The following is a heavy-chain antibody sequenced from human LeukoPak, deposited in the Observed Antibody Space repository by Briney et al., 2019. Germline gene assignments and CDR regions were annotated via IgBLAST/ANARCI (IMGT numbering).Heavy chain of an antibody. V-gene: IGHV3-15*07. CDR3: TTDGNYGSGTYCKY. CDR1: GLNFQTVW. CDR2: IRRRADGGTT. J-gene: IGHJ4*02. Sequence: GGSLRLSCAASGLNFQTVWMNWVRQAPGKGPEWVAQIRRRADGGTTDYAAPVRGRFTISRDDSKDTVYLQMNSLRSEDTAVYFCTTDGNYGSGTYCKYWGQGTLVTVSS. D-gene: IGHD3-10*01.